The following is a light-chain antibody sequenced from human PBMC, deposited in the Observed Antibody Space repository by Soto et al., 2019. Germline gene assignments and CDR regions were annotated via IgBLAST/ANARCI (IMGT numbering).Light chain of an antibody. J-gene: IGLJ3*02. CDR2: EVS. CDR1: SSDVGGYNY. CDR3: NSYTSSNTLNWV. V-gene: IGLV2-14*01. Sequence: QSALTQPASVSGSPGQSITISCTGTSSDVGGYNYVSWYQQHPGKAPKLMIYEVSNRPSGVSNRFSGSKSGNTASLTISGLQAEDEAYYYCNSYTSSNTLNWVFGGGTKLTVL.